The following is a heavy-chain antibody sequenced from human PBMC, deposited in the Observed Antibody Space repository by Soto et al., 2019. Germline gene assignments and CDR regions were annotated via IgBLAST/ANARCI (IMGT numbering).Heavy chain of an antibody. CDR1: GFTFSSYA. D-gene: IGHD5-12*01. CDR3: SKDSGYDSYNRFDP. V-gene: IGHV3-23*01. J-gene: IGHJ5*02. CDR2: ISGSGGST. Sequence: EVQLLESGGGLVQPGGSLRLSCAASGFTFSSYAMSWVRQAPGKGLEWVSAISGSGGSTYYADSVKGRFTISRDNSKNTLERQMNGLRSEGTAVYYCSKDSGYDSYNRFDPWGQGTLGTVSS.